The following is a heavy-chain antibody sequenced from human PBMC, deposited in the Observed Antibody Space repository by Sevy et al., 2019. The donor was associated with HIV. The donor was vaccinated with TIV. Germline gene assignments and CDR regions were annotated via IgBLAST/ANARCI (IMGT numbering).Heavy chain of an antibody. V-gene: IGHV3-30*18. CDR1: GITFSTSG. CDR2: ISYHGRDK. D-gene: IGHD3-9*01. CDR3: AKDFTGYNGMDV. J-gene: IGHJ6*02. Sequence: GESLKISCVVSGITFSTSGMHWVRQAPGKGLEWVAVISYHGRDKFYAASVKGRSTISRDNSKNILYLQMISLRAEDTAVYYCAKDFTGYNGMDVWGQGTMVTVSS.